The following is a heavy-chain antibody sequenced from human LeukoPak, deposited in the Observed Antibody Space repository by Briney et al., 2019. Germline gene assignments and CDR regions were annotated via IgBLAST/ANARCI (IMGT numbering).Heavy chain of an antibody. CDR2: IIPIFGTA. V-gene: IGHV1-69*05. CDR1: GGTFSSYA. CDR3: ARDSDSNLLFDY. D-gene: IGHD2-21*01. Sequence: SVKVSCKASGGTFSSYAISWVRQAPGQGLEWMGRIIPIFGTANYAQKFQGRVTFTTDESTSTAYMELSSLRSDDTAVYYCARDSDSNLLFDYWGQGTLVTVSS. J-gene: IGHJ4*02.